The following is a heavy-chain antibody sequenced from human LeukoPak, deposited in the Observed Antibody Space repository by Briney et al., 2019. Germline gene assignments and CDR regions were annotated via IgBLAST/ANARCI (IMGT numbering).Heavy chain of an antibody. V-gene: IGHV3-11*01. CDR3: ARDRHGYFDY. CDR2: ISHNGETK. J-gene: IGHJ4*02. Sequence: GGSLRLSCAASGFTFSDHYLIWLRQAPGKGLEAISYISHNGETKYYADSVKGRLSISRDNAKSSLYLQMNSLRVEDTAVYYCARDRHGYFDYWGQGTLVTVSS. CDR1: GFTFSDHY. D-gene: IGHD6-13*01.